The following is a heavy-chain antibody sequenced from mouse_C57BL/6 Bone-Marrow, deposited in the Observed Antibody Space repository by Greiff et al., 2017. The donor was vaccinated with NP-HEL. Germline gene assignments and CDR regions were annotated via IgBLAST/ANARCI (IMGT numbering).Heavy chain of an antibody. CDR2: IYPRSGNT. D-gene: IGHD4-1*01. J-gene: IGHJ1*03. CDR1: GYTFTSYG. V-gene: IGHV1-81*01. Sequence: LQESGAELARPGASVKLSCKASGYTFTSYGISWVKQRTGQGLEWIGEIYPRSGNTYYNEKFKGKATLTADKSSSTAYMELRSLTSEDSAVYFCATDWESWYFDVWGTGTTVTVSS. CDR3: ATDWESWYFDV.